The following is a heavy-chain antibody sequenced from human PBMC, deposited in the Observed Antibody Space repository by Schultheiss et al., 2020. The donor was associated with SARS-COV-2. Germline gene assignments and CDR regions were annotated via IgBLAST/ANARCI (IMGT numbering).Heavy chain of an antibody. V-gene: IGHV4-59*08. D-gene: IGHD6-13*01. CDR1: GGSISSYY. CDR3: ARGSSSSLDY. J-gene: IGHJ4*02. CDR2: IYYSGST. Sequence: SETLSLTCTVSGGSISSYYWSWIRQPPGKGLEWIGYIYYSGSTNYNPSLKSRVTMSVDTSKNQFSLKLSSVTAADTAVYFCARGSSSSLDYWGQGTLVTVSS.